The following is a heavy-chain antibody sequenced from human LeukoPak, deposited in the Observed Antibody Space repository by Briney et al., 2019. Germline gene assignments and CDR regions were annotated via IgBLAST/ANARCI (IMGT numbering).Heavy chain of an antibody. V-gene: IGHV4-39*01. CDR2: IYSSGST. D-gene: IGHD6-13*01. CDR3: ARHSIRSSSWYYFDC. Sequence: PSETLSLTCTVSGGSISSSTYYWGWIRQPPGKGLEWFGSIYSSGSTYYNPSLKSRVTISVDTSKNQFSLKLSSVTAADTAVYYCARHSIRSSSWYYFDCWGQGTLVTVSS. J-gene: IGHJ4*02. CDR1: GGSISSSTYY.